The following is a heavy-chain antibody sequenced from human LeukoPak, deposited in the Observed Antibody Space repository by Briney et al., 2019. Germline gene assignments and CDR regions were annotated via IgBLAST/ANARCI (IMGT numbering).Heavy chain of an antibody. D-gene: IGHD3-22*01. CDR1: GGSISGSYYY. CDR3: ARVDTSVYYYFDY. J-gene: IGHJ4*02. V-gene: IGHV4-39*01. Sequence: PSETLSLTCTVSGGSISGSYYYRGWIRQPPGKGLGWIGSIYYSGSTYYNPSLKSRVTISVDTSKNQFSLKLSSVTAADTAVYYCARVDTSVYYYFDYWGQGTLVTVSS. CDR2: IYYSGST.